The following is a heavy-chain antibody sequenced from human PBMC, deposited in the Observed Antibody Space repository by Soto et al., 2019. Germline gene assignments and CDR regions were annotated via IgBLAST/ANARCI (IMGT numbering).Heavy chain of an antibody. CDR1: GFTFSAYT. CDR3: ARRNSGYFGY. CDR2: ILSDYNT. D-gene: IGHD6-19*01. Sequence: EVQLLQSGGGLVQPGGSLTLSCAASGFTFSAYTMTWVRQAPGKVLECVSVILSDYNTYYADSVRGRFTISRDNSKNTLSLEMNSLRAEDTAVYFCARRNSGYFGYWGQGALVTVSS. V-gene: IGHV3-23*03. J-gene: IGHJ4*02.